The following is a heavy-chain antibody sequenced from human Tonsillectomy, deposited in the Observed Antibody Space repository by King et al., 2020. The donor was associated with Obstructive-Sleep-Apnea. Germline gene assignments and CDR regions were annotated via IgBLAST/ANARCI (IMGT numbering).Heavy chain of an antibody. Sequence: DVQLVESGGGLVQPGGSLRLSCAASGFTFSSYWMHWVRQAPGKGLVWVSRIISDGSSTSYADSVKGRFTISRDNAKNTLYLQMNSLRAEDTAVYYCAREGVNDAFDIWGQGTMVTVSS. V-gene: IGHV3-74*01. J-gene: IGHJ3*02. CDR1: GFTFSSYW. CDR2: IISDGSST. CDR3: AREGVNDAFDI.